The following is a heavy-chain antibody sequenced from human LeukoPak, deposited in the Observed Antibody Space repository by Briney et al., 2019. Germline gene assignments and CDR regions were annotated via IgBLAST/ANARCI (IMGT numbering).Heavy chain of an antibody. CDR3: ARDAKDFWSGYFNWFDP. V-gene: IGHV1-46*01. CDR2: INPSGGST. Sequence: GASVKVSCKASGYTFTSYYMHWVRQAPGQGLEWMGIINPSGGSTGYAQKFQGRVTMTRDTSTSTVYMELSSLRSEDTAVYYCARDAKDFWSGYFNWFDPWGQGTLVTVSS. CDR1: GYTFTSYY. J-gene: IGHJ5*02. D-gene: IGHD3-3*01.